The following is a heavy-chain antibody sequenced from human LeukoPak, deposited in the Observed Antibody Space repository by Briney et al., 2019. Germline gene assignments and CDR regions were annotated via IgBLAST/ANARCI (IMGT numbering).Heavy chain of an antibody. CDR2: ISSSGSTI. D-gene: IGHD2-15*01. J-gene: IGHJ4*02. Sequence: GGSLRLSCAASGFTISDYYMSWIRQARGKGLEWVSYISSSGSTIYYADSVKGRFTISRDNAKNSLYLQMNSLRAEDTAVYYCARPLCSGGSCYSGFDYWGQGTLVTVSS. V-gene: IGHV3-11*01. CDR1: GFTISDYY. CDR3: ARPLCSGGSCYSGFDY.